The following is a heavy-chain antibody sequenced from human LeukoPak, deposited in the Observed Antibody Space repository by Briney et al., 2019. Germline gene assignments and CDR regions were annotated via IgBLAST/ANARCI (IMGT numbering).Heavy chain of an antibody. CDR2: ISSSSSYI. CDR1: GFTFSSYS. V-gene: IGHV3-21*01. CDR3: ARASAAGTNFDY. J-gene: IGHJ4*02. Sequence: PGGSLRVSCAASGFTFSSYSMNWVRQAPGKGLEWVSSISSSSSYIYYADSVKGRFTISRDNAKNSLYLQMNSLRAEDTAVYYCARASAAGTNFDYWGQGTLVTVSS. D-gene: IGHD6-13*01.